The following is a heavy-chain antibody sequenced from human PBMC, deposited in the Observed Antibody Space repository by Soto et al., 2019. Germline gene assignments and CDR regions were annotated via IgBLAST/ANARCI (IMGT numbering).Heavy chain of an antibody. Sequence: QVQLQESGPRLVKPSETLSLTCSVSCVSIGSHFWSWIRQAPGKWPELVGYIYHTVNTNYNPALKSRFTISMDTSENQLSLQLSSVTAADTAVYYCARLQYTVVTALDIWGQGTMVTGSS. CDR2: IYHTVNT. D-gene: IGHD2-15*01. V-gene: IGHV4-59*11. J-gene: IGHJ3*02. CDR3: ARLQYTVVTALDI. CDR1: CVSIGSHF.